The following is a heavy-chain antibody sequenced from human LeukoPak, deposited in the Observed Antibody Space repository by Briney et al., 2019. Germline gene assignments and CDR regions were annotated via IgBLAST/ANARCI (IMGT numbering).Heavy chain of an antibody. CDR3: AKRNSSGWYFFDY. CDR2: ISAGGGST. J-gene: IGHJ4*02. Sequence: GGSLRLSCAASGFTFSSYSMNWVRQAPGKGLEWVSTISAGGGSTYYAESVKGRFTISRDNSKNTLYLQVNGLRAEDTALYYCAKRNSSGWYFFDYWGQGTLVTVSS. CDR1: GFTFSSYS. D-gene: IGHD6-19*01. V-gene: IGHV3-23*01.